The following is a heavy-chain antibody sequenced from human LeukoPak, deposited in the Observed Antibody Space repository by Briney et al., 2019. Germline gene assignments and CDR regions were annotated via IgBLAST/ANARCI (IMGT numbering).Heavy chain of an antibody. J-gene: IGHJ4*02. CDR1: GFTFRSYD. CDR2: IGTAGEI. V-gene: IGHV3-13*01. Sequence: GGSLRLSCAASGFTFRSYDMHWVRQATGKGLEWVSGIGTAGEIYYPGSVKGRFTISRDNAKNSLYLHMNSLRAEDTAVYYCARSEFYYDSSAYPDYWGQGTLVTVSS. D-gene: IGHD3-22*01. CDR3: ARSEFYYDSSAYPDY.